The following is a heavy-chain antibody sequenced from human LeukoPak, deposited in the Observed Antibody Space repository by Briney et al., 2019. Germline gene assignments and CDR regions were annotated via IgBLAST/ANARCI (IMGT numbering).Heavy chain of an antibody. Sequence: SSETLSLTCTVSGGSISSYYWSWIRQPPGKGLEWIGYIYYSGSTNYNPSLKSRVTISVDTSKNQFSLKLSSVTAADTAVYYCARGDYGSGSYYFPYYYYYGMDVWGQGTTVTVSS. CDR2: IYYSGST. CDR3: ARGDYGSGSYYFPYYYYYGMDV. CDR1: GGSISSYY. J-gene: IGHJ6*02. V-gene: IGHV4-59*01. D-gene: IGHD3-10*01.